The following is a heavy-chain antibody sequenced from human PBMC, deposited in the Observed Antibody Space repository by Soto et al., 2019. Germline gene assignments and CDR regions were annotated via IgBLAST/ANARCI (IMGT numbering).Heavy chain of an antibody. CDR3: TRDWGGLQTDY. CDR2: IRSKAYGGTT. CDR1: GFTFGDYA. Sequence: EVQLVESGGGLVKPGRSLRLSCTASGFTFGDYAMSWFRQAPGKGLEWVGFIRSKAYGGTTEYAASVKGRFTISRDDSKSIAYLQMNSLKTEDTAVYYCTRDWGGLQTDYWGQGTLVTVSS. D-gene: IGHD3-10*01. J-gene: IGHJ4*02. V-gene: IGHV3-49*05.